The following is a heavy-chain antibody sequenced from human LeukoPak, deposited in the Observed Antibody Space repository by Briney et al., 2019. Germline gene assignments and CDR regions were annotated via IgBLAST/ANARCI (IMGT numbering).Heavy chain of an antibody. CDR1: GGSISSSNW. CDR2: IYRSGST. Sequence: SETLSLTCAVSGGSISSSNWWSWVRQSPGKGLEWIGEIYRSGSTNYNPSLESRVTISVDKSKNQFSLKLTSVTAADTAVYYCASPRGTYYYDSSGNWGQGTLVTVSS. D-gene: IGHD3-22*01. J-gene: IGHJ4*02. CDR3: ASPRGTYYYDSSGN. V-gene: IGHV4-4*02.